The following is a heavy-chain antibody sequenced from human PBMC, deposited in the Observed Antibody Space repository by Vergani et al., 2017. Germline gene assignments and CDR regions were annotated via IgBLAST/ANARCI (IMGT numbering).Heavy chain of an antibody. J-gene: IGHJ5*02. CDR1: GGSISSGGYS. D-gene: IGHD3-22*01. V-gene: IGHV4-30-2*01. Sequence: QLQLQESGSGLVKPSQTLSLTCAVSGGSISSGGYSWSWIRQPPGKGLEWIGYIYHSGSTYYNPSLKSRVTISVDRSKNQFSLKLSSVTAADTAGYYCARGYYYDSSGYYPNWFDPWGQGTLVTVSS. CDR2: IYHSGST. CDR3: ARGYYYDSSGYYPNWFDP.